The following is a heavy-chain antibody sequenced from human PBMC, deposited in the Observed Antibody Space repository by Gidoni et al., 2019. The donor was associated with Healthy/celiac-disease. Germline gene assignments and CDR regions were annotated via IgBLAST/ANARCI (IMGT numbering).Heavy chain of an antibody. CDR1: GFTFSSYA. Sequence: EVQLLESGGGLVQPGGSLRLSFAASGFTFSSYAMSWVRQAPGKGLEWVSAISGSGGSTYYADSVKGRLTISRDNSKNTLYLQMNSLRAEDTAVYYCAKTPYYYGSGSPQRYFQHWGQGTLVTVSS. V-gene: IGHV3-23*01. J-gene: IGHJ1*01. CDR2: ISGSGGST. CDR3: AKTPYYYGSGSPQRYFQH. D-gene: IGHD3-10*01.